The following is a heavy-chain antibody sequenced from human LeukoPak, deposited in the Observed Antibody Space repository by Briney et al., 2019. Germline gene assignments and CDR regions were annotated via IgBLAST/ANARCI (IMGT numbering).Heavy chain of an antibody. CDR2: IYYSGST. Sequence: PSETLSLTCTVSGGSISSYYWSWIRQPPGKGLEWIGYIYYSGSTNYNPSLKSRVTISVDTSKNQFSLKLSSVTAADTAVYHCASLATVAGSDYWGQGTLVTVSS. V-gene: IGHV4-59*08. CDR1: GGSISSYY. CDR3: ASLATVAGSDY. D-gene: IGHD6-19*01. J-gene: IGHJ4*02.